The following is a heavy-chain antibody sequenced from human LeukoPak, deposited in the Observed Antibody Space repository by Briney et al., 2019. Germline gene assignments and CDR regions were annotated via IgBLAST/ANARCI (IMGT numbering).Heavy chain of an antibody. J-gene: IGHJ4*02. CDR3: ARDLSVGPLPGIAVAAAVSDDY. D-gene: IGHD6-19*01. CDR1: GFTFSSYS. CDR2: ISSSSSTI. Sequence: GGSLRLSCAASGFTFSSYSMNWVRQAPGKGLEWVSYISSSSSTIYYADSVKGRFTISRDNAKNSLYLQMNSLRAEDTAVYYCARDLSVGPLPGIAVAAAVSDDYWGQGTLVTVSS. V-gene: IGHV3-48*04.